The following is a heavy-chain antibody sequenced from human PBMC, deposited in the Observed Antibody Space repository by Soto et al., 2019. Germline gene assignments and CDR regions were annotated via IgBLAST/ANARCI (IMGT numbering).Heavy chain of an antibody. Sequence: ASVKVSCTASGYTFTSYGISWVRQAPGQGLEWMGWISTYNGNTNYVQKLQGRVTMTTDTSTSTAYMELRSLRSDDTAVYYCARASDNDFWSGYYGLVGYFDYWGQGTLVTVSS. D-gene: IGHD3-3*01. CDR3: ARASDNDFWSGYYGLVGYFDY. CDR1: GYTFTSYG. V-gene: IGHV1-18*01. CDR2: ISTYNGNT. J-gene: IGHJ4*02.